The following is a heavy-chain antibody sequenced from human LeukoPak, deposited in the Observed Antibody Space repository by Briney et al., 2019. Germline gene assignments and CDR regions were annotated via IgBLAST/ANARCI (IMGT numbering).Heavy chain of an antibody. V-gene: IGHV5-51*06. CDR1: GYSLTSYW. D-gene: IGHD6-13*01. J-gene: IGHJ4*02. CDR3: ARSISIAAGKFDY. CDR2: IYPGDSDT. Sequence: GESLKISCKGSGYSLTSYWIGWVRQMPGKGLEWMGIIYPGDSDTRYSPSFQGHITISADKSISTAYLQWSSLKASDTAMYYCARSISIAAGKFDYWGQGALVTVSS.